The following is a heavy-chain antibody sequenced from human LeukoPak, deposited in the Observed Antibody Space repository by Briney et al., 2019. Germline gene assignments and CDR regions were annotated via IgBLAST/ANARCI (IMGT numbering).Heavy chain of an antibody. CDR1: GFIFTNYA. V-gene: IGHV3-23*01. CDR2: VSGSGYDT. D-gene: IGHD3-10*01. CDR3: ARDRDYGSGSYYYGFDP. Sequence: GSLRLSCAASGFIFTNYAVSWVRQAPGEGLEWVSAVSGSGYDTYYADSMRGRFTISRDNSKSTVYLQIDGLRVEDTAVYYCARDRDYGSGSYYYGFDPWGQGTLVTVSS. J-gene: IGHJ5*02.